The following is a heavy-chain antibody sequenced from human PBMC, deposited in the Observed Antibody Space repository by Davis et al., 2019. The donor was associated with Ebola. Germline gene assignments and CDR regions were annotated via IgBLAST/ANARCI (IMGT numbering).Heavy chain of an antibody. CDR2: INHSGRT. D-gene: IGHD6-25*01. Sequence: MPGGSLRLSYAVYGVSFSGYYWNWIRQPPGKGLEWIGEINHSGRTNYNPSLKSRVTMSVDTSKNQFSLRVRSVTAADTAVYYCARGGGYGGYGMDVWGQGTTVTVSS. J-gene: IGHJ6*02. CDR1: GVSFSGYY. CDR3: ARGGGYGGYGMDV. V-gene: IGHV4-34*01.